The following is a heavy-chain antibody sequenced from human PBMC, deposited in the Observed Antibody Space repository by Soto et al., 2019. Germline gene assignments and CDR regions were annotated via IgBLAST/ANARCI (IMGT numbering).Heavy chain of an antibody. J-gene: IGHJ6*02. CDR3: ARGTVAARPVGGYYHYGMDG. V-gene: IGHV3-21*01. CDR1: GFTFSSYS. CDR2: ISSSSSYI. D-gene: IGHD6-25*01. Sequence: GGSLRLSCAASGFTFSSYSMKWVRQAPGKGLEWVSSISSSSSYIYYADSVKGRFTISRDTAKNSLYLQMNSLRAEDTAVYCCARGTVAARPVGGYYHYGMDGCVQGTTVTV.